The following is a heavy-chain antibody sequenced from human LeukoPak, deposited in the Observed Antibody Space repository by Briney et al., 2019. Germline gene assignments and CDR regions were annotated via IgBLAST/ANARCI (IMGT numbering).Heavy chain of an antibody. Sequence: GGSLRLSCAASGFIFSNYWMSWVRQAPGKGLEWVANIKQDGSEKYYVDSVKGRFTISRDNAKNSLYLQMNSLRAEDTAVYYCARAVTYSSSWYRSSWFDPWGQGTLVTVSS. D-gene: IGHD6-13*01. CDR3: ARAVTYSSSWYRSSWFDP. V-gene: IGHV3-7*01. CDR1: GFIFSNYW. CDR2: IKQDGSEK. J-gene: IGHJ5*02.